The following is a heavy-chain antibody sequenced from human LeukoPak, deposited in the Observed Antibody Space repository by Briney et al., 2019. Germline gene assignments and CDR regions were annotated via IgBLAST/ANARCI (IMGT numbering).Heavy chain of an antibody. Sequence: GGSLRLSCAASGFTFSGYWMSWVRQAPGKGLEWVANIKQVGSDKYYVDSVKGRFTISRDNAKNSLYLQMNSLRVEDTAVYYCARGVYSSGWYPDYWGQGTLVTVSS. CDR3: ARGVYSSGWYPDY. D-gene: IGHD6-19*01. J-gene: IGHJ4*02. V-gene: IGHV3-7*01. CDR2: IKQVGSDK. CDR1: GFTFSGYW.